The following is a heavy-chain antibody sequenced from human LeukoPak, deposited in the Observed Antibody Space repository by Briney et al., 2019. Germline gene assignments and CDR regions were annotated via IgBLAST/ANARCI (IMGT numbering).Heavy chain of an antibody. D-gene: IGHD3-10*01. Sequence: GGSLRLSCAASGFTFSSYSMNWVRQAPGKGLEWVSAISGSGGSTYYADSVKGRFTISRDNSKNTLYLQMNSLRAEDTAVYYCAKDRGGTMVRGATDYWGQGTLVTVSS. CDR1: GFTFSSYS. V-gene: IGHV3-23*01. CDR2: ISGSGGST. J-gene: IGHJ4*02. CDR3: AKDRGGTMVRGATDY.